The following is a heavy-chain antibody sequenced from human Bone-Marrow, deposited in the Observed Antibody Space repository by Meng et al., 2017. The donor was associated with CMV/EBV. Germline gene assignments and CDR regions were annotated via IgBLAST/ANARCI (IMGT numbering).Heavy chain of an antibody. CDR3: ASSSIAARFPDY. D-gene: IGHD6-6*01. Sequence: GGSLRLSCAASGFTFSNAWMSWVRQAPGKGLEWVGRIKSKTDGGTTDYAAPVKGRFTISRDDSKNTLYLQMNSLRAEDTAVYYCASSSIAARFPDYWGQGTLVTVSS. J-gene: IGHJ4*02. V-gene: IGHV3-15*01. CDR1: GFTFSNAW. CDR2: IKSKTDGGTT.